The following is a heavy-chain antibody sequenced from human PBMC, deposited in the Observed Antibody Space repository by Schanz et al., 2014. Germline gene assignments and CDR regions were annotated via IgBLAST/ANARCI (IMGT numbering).Heavy chain of an antibody. V-gene: IGHV3-48*01. D-gene: IGHD3-10*01. CDR1: GFTFSSYS. CDR2: IRSSSTPI. CDR3: AKGSRSGSKVMDV. Sequence: EVQLVESGGGLVQPGGSLRLSCTASGFTFSSYSMNWIRQPPGRGLEWVSYIRSSSTPIYYADSVKGRFTISRDNAKNSLYLQMNSLRPEDTALYYCAKGSRSGSKVMDVWGKGTTVTVSS. J-gene: IGHJ6*03.